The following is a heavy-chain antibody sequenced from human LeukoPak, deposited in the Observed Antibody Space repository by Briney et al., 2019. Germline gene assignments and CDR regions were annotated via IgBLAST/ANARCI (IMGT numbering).Heavy chain of an antibody. CDR3: ARDRYSYGYDY. D-gene: IGHD5-18*01. CDR2: INPSGGTT. V-gene: IGHV1-46*01. Sequence: GASVKVSCKASGYTFTINYLHWVRQAPGQGLEWMGIINPSGGTTIYAQKFQGRVTMTRDTSRSTGYMELSSLRSEDTAVYYCARDRYSYGYDYWGQGTLVTVSS. J-gene: IGHJ4*02. CDR1: GYTFTINY.